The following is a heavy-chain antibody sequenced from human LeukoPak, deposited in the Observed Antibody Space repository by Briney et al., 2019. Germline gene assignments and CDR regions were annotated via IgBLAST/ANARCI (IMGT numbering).Heavy chain of an antibody. D-gene: IGHD6-6*01. CDR3: ARDTPWSISSGKDY. CDR2: INPNSGGT. V-gene: IGHV1-2*02. CDR1: GYTFTTHY. Sequence: ASVKVSCKASGYTFTTHYMNWVRQAPGQGLEWMGWINPNSGGTNYAQKFQGRVTMARDTSISTAYMELTRLRSDDTAVYYCARDTPWSISSGKDYWGQGNLVTVSS. J-gene: IGHJ4*02.